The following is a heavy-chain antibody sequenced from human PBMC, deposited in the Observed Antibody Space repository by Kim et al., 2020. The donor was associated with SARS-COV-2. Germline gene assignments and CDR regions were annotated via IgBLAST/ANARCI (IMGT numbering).Heavy chain of an antibody. J-gene: IGHJ4*02. V-gene: IGHV3-21*01. CDR3: ARGVRGVIIGDY. Sequence: YYADSVKGRFTISRDNAKNSLYLQMNSLRAEDTAVYYCARGVRGVIIGDYWGQGTLVTVSS. D-gene: IGHD3-10*01.